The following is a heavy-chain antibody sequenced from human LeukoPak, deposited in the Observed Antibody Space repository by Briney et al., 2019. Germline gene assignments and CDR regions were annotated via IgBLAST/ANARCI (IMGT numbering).Heavy chain of an antibody. CDR3: ARGGYYYDSSGYYSFDY. J-gene: IGHJ4*02. Sequence: SETLSLTCTVSGGSISSSSYYWSWIRQPAGKGLEWIGRIYTSGSTNYNPSLKSRVTMSVDTSKNQFSLKLSSVTAADTAVYYCARGGYYYDSSGYYSFDYWGQGTLVTVSS. CDR1: GGSISSSSYY. D-gene: IGHD3-22*01. CDR2: IYTSGST. V-gene: IGHV4-61*02.